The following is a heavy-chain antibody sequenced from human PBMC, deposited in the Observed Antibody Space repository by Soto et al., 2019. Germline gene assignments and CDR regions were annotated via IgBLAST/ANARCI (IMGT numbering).Heavy chain of an antibody. Sequence: GASVTVSCKASGYTFTIYDINWVRQATGQGLEWMGWMNPNSGNTGYAQKFQGRVTMTRNTSISTAYMELSSLRSEDTAVYYCARGRLRGFLEWLPPYYYMDVWGKGTTVTVSS. J-gene: IGHJ6*03. CDR1: GYTFTIYD. D-gene: IGHD3-3*01. CDR2: MNPNSGNT. V-gene: IGHV1-8*01. CDR3: ARGRLRGFLEWLPPYYYMDV.